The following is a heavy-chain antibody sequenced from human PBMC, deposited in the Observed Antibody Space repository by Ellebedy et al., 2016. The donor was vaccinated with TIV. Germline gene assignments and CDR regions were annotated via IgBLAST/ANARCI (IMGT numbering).Heavy chain of an antibody. J-gene: IGHJ4*02. CDR2: ISAYSGNT. D-gene: IGHD3-3*01. CDR1: GYTFSNFF. CDR3: ARGGYDYWSVRLDY. V-gene: IGHV1-18*04. Sequence: AASVKVSCKASGYTFSNFFMHWVRQAHGQGLAWMGWISAYSGNTYYAQKFQGRVTMTTETSTTTAYLELTSLTSDDTAVYYCARGGYDYWSVRLDYWGQGTPVTVSS.